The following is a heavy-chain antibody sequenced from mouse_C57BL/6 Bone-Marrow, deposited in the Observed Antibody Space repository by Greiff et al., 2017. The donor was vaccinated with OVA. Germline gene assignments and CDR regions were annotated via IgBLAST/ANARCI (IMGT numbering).Heavy chain of an antibody. D-gene: IGHD1-1*01. V-gene: IGHV1-20*01. J-gene: IGHJ4*01. CDR2: INPYNGDT. CDR3: ARRYYYGSRGAMDY. CDR1: GYSFTGYF. Sequence: EVKLQQSGPELVKPGDSVKISCKASGYSFTGYFLNWVMQSLGKSLEWIGRINPYNGDTFYNQKFKGKATLTVDKSSSPAHMELRSLTSEDSAVYYCARRYYYGSRGAMDYWGQGTSVTVSS.